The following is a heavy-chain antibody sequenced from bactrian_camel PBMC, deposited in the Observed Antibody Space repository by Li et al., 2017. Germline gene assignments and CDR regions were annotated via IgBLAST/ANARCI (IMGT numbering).Heavy chain of an antibody. Sequence: HVQLVESGGGLVQAGESLRLSCTASRYIYSTYSSNCMGWFRQVPGQEREGVAVIAFSGEQNYYADSVKGRFTVSRDNAKNEVYLLMNSLKSDDTALYYCATDPWFPTAGWTNGAMRIAAGARGPRSPSP. CDR2: IAFSGEQN. CDR3: ATDPWFPTAGWTNGAMRIAA. J-gene: IGHJ4*01. CDR1: RYIYSTYSSNC. D-gene: IGHD3*01. V-gene: IGHV3-3*01.